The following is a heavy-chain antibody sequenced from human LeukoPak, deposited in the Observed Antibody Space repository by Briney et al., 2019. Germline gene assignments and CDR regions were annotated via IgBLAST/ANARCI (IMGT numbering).Heavy chain of an antibody. CDR3: ARARYYYDSSGYYYGYYFDY. J-gene: IGHJ4*02. V-gene: IGHV1-3*03. CDR2: INAGNGNT. Sequence: ASVKVSCKASGYTFTSYAMHWVRQAPGQRLEWMGWINAGNGNTKYSQEFQGRVTITRDTSASTAYMELSSLRSEDMAVYYCARARYYYDSSGYYYGYYFDYWGQGTLVTVSS. CDR1: GYTFTSYA. D-gene: IGHD3-22*01.